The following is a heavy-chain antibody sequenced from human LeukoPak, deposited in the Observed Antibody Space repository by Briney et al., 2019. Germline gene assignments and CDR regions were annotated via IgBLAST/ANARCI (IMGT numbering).Heavy chain of an antibody. V-gene: IGHV1-18*01. D-gene: IGHD4-17*01. Sequence: ASVKVSCKASGYTFSSYGITWVRQAPGQGLEWMGWISADIGHTNYVEKLQARVTMTTDTSTSTAYMELRSLRSDDTAVYYCHMTTVTTEGNSDFDYWGQGTLVTVSS. CDR1: GYTFSSYG. J-gene: IGHJ4*02. CDR3: HMTTVTTEGNSDFDY. CDR2: ISADIGHT.